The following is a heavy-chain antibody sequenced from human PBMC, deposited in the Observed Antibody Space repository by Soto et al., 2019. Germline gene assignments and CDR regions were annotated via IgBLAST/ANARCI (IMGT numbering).Heavy chain of an antibody. Sequence: GGSLRLSCAASGFTFSSYAMHWVRQAPGKGLEWVAVISYDGSNKYYADSVKGRFTISRDNSKNTLYLQMNSLRAEDTAVYYCASSLGDYGDDGMDVWGQGTTVTVSS. D-gene: IGHD4-17*01. CDR3: ASSLGDYGDDGMDV. V-gene: IGHV3-30-3*01. CDR1: GFTFSSYA. CDR2: ISYDGSNK. J-gene: IGHJ6*02.